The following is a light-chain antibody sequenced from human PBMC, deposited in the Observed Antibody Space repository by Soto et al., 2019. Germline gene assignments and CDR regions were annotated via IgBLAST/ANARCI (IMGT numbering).Light chain of an antibody. J-gene: IGKJ2*01. CDR3: QQYTNWPYT. V-gene: IGKV3-15*01. CDR1: QSVGSN. Sequence: EIVMTQSPATLSVSPGERASLSCRASQSVGSNLAWYQQTAGQAPRLLIYGASTRATGIPARFSGSGSGTESTLTLSSLQSEDFAVYSCQQYTNWPYTFGQGTKLEIK. CDR2: GAS.